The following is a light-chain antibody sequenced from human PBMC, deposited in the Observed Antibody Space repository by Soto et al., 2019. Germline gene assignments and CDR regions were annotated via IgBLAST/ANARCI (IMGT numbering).Light chain of an antibody. V-gene: IGKV3-15*01. J-gene: IGKJ4*01. CDR2: GIS. Sequence: EIVMTQPPATLSVSPGETATLSCRASQSLTSYLAWYQQKPDQAPRLLIHGISTRATDIPARFSGSGSGTEFTLTISSLQSEDFAVYYCQQYNNWPLTFGGGTKVDIK. CDR3: QQYNNWPLT. CDR1: QSLTSY.